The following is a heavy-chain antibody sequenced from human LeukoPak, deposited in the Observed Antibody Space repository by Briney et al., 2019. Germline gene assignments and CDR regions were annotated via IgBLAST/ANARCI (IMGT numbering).Heavy chain of an antibody. J-gene: IGHJ4*02. V-gene: IGHV4-4*07. CDR2: IHTSGTT. CDR1: GGSVSTHY. Sequence: PSETLSLTCSVSGGSVSTHYWSWIRQPAGKGLEWIGRIHTSGTTNYNPSLKSRVTLSLDTSNNQLSLTVTSVTAADTAVYFCARDGDGGGYPDYRGQGTLVTVSS. D-gene: IGHD3-22*01. CDR3: ARDGDGGGYPDY.